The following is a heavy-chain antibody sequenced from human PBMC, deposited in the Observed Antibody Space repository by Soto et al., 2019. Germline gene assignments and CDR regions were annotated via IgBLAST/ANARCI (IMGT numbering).Heavy chain of an antibody. CDR2: IYHSGST. CDR1: GGSISSGGYS. CDR3: ARGFIAAADPYWYFDL. V-gene: IGHV4-30-2*01. J-gene: IGHJ2*01. D-gene: IGHD6-13*01. Sequence: QLQLQESGSGLVKPSQTLSLTCAVSGGSISSGGYSWSWIRQPPGKGLEWIGYIYHSGSTYYNPSLKSRGTISXXVXKXLFSLKLSSVTAADTAVYYCARGFIAAADPYWYFDLWGRGTLVTVSS.